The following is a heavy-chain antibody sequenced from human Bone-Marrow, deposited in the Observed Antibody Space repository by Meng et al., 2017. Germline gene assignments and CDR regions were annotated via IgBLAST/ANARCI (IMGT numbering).Heavy chain of an antibody. V-gene: IGHV1-24*01. CDR2: FDPEDGET. D-gene: IGHD2-21*02. J-gene: IGHJ4*02. CDR1: GDNFPDYW. CDR3: ATVRLAYCGGDCYSRFDY. Sequence: ASVKVSCKPSGDNFPDYWLHWVRRAPGQGREWMGGFDPEDGETIYAQKFQGRVTMTEDTSTDTAYMELSSLRSEDTAVYYCATVRLAYCGGDCYSRFDYWGQGTLVTVSS.